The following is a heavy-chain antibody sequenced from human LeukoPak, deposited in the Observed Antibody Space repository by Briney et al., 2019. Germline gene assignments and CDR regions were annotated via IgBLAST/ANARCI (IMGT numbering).Heavy chain of an antibody. V-gene: IGHV1-8*03. CDR1: GYTFTSYD. D-gene: IGHD1-7*01. J-gene: IGHJ4*02. CDR2: MNPNSGNT. Sequence: GASVKVSCKASGYTFTSYDINWVRQATGQGLEWMGWMNPNSGNTGYAQKFQGRVTITRNTSISTAYMELSSLRSEDTAVYYCASGNNWNYSTLDYWGQGTLVTVSS. CDR3: ASGNNWNYSTLDY.